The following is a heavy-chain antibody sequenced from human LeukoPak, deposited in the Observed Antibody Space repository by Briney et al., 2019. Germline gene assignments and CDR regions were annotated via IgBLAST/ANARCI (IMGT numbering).Heavy chain of an antibody. J-gene: IGHJ6*02. V-gene: IGHV3-7*01. Sequence: GGSQRLSCAASGFTFSSYWMSWVRQAPGKGLEWVANIKQDGSEKYYVDSVKGRFTISRDNAKNSLYLQMNSLRAEDTAVYYCARELAVAGTVYYYYYGMDVWGQGTTVTVSS. CDR3: ARELAVAGTVYYYYYGMDV. D-gene: IGHD6-19*01. CDR1: GFTFSSYW. CDR2: IKQDGSEK.